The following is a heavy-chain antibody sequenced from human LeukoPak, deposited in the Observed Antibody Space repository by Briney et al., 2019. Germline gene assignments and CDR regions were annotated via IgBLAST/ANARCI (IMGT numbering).Heavy chain of an antibody. CDR3: AFDAFDI. V-gene: IGHV3-74*01. CDR2: INPDGSTT. CDR1: GFTFSDYY. Sequence: GGSLRLSCAASGFTFSDYYMSWIRQAPGKGLKWVSRINPDGSTTTYADSVKGRFTISRDNVKNTVYLQMNSLRVEDTAVYYCAFDAFDIWGQGTMVTVSS. J-gene: IGHJ3*02.